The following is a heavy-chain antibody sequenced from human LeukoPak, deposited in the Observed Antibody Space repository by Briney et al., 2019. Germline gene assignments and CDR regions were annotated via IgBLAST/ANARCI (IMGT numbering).Heavy chain of an antibody. CDR2: ISYSGNT. CDR3: TREYGFMTTVFHAFDI. CDR1: GGSINSGNYY. Sequence: PSETLSLTCSVSGGSINSGNYYWGWIRQPPGKGLEWIGSISYSGNTYYNPSLKSRVTISVDTSKNQFSLKLSSVTAADTAIYYCTREYGFMTTVFHAFDIWGQGTMVTVSS. V-gene: IGHV4-39*07. D-gene: IGHD4-17*01. J-gene: IGHJ3*02.